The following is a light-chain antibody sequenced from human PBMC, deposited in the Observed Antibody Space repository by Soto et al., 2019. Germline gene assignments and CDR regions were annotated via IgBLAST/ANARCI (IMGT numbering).Light chain of an antibody. CDR2: DAY. Sequence: EIVLTESPATLSLSPGEIATLSCRASQSVSSYLAWYQQKPGQAPRLIIYDAYNRATGIPARFSGSGSGTDFTLTISSLEPEDFAVYYCQQSSNWPRLTCGGGTKVDIK. J-gene: IGKJ4*01. CDR3: QQSSNWPRLT. CDR1: QSVSSY. V-gene: IGKV3-11*01.